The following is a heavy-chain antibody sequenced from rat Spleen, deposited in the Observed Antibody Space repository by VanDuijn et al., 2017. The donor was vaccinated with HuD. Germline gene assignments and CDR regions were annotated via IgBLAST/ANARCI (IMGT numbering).Heavy chain of an antibody. Sequence: EVQVLESGGGLVQPGNSLKLSCATSGFTFSTAWMYWYRQFPEKRLEWVARIKAKSNNYATDYTESVKGRFTISRDDSKSSIYLQMNNLKEEDTATYCASRTGNWFAYWGQGTLVTVSS. CDR3: SRTGNWFAY. J-gene: IGHJ3*01. CDR1: GFTFSTAW. D-gene: IGHD5-1*01. CDR2: IKAKSNNYAT. V-gene: IGHV6-6*01.